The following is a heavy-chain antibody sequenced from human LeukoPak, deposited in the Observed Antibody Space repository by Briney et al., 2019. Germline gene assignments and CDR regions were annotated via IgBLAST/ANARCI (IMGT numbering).Heavy chain of an antibody. D-gene: IGHD7-27*01. CDR1: GYTFTDHY. J-gene: IGHJ4*02. Sequence: ASVKVSCKALGYTFTDHYFHWLRQAPGQGIEWMGWIHPGRGDTNIAQKFQGRVSLTRDMSISTAYMELSRLTSDDTADYYCARDHNWGPDYWGQGILVTVSS. CDR3: ARDHNWGPDY. V-gene: IGHV1-2*02. CDR2: IHPGRGDT.